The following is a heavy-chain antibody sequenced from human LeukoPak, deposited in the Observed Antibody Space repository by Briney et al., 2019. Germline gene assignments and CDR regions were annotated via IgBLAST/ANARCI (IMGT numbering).Heavy chain of an antibody. D-gene: IGHD6-6*01. CDR3: ARDHEYSSSSDAFDI. Sequence: GASVKVSCKASGYTFTSYGISWVRQAPGQGLEWMGWMNPNSGNTGYAQKFQGRVTITRNTSISTAYMELSSLRSEDTAVYYCARDHEYSSSSDAFDIWGQGTMVTVSS. CDR1: GYTFTSYG. CDR2: MNPNSGNT. V-gene: IGHV1-8*03. J-gene: IGHJ3*02.